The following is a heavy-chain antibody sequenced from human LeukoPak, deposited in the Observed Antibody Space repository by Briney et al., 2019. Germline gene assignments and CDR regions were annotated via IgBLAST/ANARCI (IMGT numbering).Heavy chain of an antibody. D-gene: IGHD6-13*01. CDR2: IYHSGST. CDR1: GGSISSGGYY. J-gene: IGHJ4*02. V-gene: IGHV4-30-2*01. Sequence: SQTLSLTCTVSGGSISSGGYYWSWIRQPPGKGLEWIGYIYHSGSTYYNPSLKSRVTISVDRSKNQFSLKLSSVTAADTAVYYCAREGVAAAGFFDYWGQGTLVTVSS. CDR3: AREGVAAAGFFDY.